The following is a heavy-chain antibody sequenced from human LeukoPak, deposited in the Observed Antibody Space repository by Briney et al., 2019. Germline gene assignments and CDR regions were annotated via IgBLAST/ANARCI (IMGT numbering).Heavy chain of an antibody. CDR3: ARDSGPGFDP. J-gene: IGHJ5*02. CDR1: GGSISSSNW. D-gene: IGHD3-10*01. V-gene: IGHV4-4*02. Sequence: PSETLSLTCAVSGGSISSSNWWSWVRQPPGKGLEWVGEIYHSGSTNYNPSLKSRVTISVDTSKNQFSLKLSSVTAADTAVYYCARDSGPGFDPWGQGTLVTVSS. CDR2: IYHSGST.